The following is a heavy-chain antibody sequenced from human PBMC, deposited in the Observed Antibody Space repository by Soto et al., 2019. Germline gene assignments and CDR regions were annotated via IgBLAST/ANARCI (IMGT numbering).Heavy chain of an antibody. CDR2: LYHSGST. D-gene: IGHD5-12*01. V-gene: IGHV4-38-2*01. Sequence: PSETLSLTCAVSGYSISSAYYWGWVRQPPGKGLEWIGSLYHSGSTYYNPSLKSRVTISVDTSKNHFSLKLTSVTAADTAVYYCANGSGSAFSGYQFWGQGSLVTVSS. CDR1: GYSISSAYY. J-gene: IGHJ4*02. CDR3: ANGSGSAFSGYQF.